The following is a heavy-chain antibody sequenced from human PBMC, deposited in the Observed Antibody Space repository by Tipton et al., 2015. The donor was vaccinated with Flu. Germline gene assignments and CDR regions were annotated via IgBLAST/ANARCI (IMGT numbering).Heavy chain of an antibody. Sequence: GSLRLSCAASGFTFSSYWMHWVRQAPGKGLVWVSRIISDGSSTSYADSVKGRFTISRDNAKNTLYLQMNSLRAEDTAVYYCARDASTKVTETEYFQVWGQGTLVTVSS. CDR1: GFTFSSYW. CDR2: IISDGSST. J-gene: IGHJ1*01. D-gene: IGHD4-17*01. CDR3: ARDASTKVTETEYFQV. V-gene: IGHV3-74*01.